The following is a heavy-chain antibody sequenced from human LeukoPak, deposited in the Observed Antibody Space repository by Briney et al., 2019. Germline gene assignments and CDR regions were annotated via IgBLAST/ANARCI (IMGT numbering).Heavy chain of an antibody. J-gene: IGHJ4*02. CDR2: ISYDGSNK. CDR1: GFTFSSYA. Sequence: PGGSLRLSCAASGFTFSSYAMHCVRQAPGKGLEWVAVISYDGSNKYYADSVKGRFTISRDNSKNTLYLQMNSLRAEDTAVYYCARDWRWLTYFDYWGQGTLVTVSS. D-gene: IGHD2-15*01. CDR3: ARDWRWLTYFDY. V-gene: IGHV3-30*04.